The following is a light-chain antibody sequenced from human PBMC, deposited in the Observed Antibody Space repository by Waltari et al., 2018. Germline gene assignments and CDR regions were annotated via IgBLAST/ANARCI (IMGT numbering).Light chain of an antibody. CDR1: RNLLYSSNNRNY. J-gene: IGKJ1*01. CDR3: QQYYNTPWT. V-gene: IGKV4-1*01. Sequence: DIVMTQSPASLAVSLGERATINCKSSRNLLYSSNNRNYLAWYQQKPGQPPKLLIYWASTRESGVPDRFSGSGSETDFTLTISSLQAEDGAVYYCQQYYNTPWTFGQGTKVEAK. CDR2: WAS.